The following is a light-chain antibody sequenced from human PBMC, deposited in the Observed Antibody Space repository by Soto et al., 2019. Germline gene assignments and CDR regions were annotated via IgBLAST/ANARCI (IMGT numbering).Light chain of an antibody. CDR3: CAYAGSYTLV. V-gene: IGLV2-23*01. J-gene: IGLJ3*02. Sequence: QSALTQPASVSGSPGQSITISCTGTSSDVGKYNLVSWYQQHPGKAPKFMIYEGSKRPSGVSNRFSGSKSGNTASLTISGLQAEDEADYYCCAYAGSYTLVFGGGTKVTVL. CDR1: SSDVGKYNL. CDR2: EGS.